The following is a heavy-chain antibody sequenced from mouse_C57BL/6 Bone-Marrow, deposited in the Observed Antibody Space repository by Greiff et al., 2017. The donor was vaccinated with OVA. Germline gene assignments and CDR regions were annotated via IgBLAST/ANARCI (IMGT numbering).Heavy chain of an antibody. CDR1: GYSFTGYY. D-gene: IGHD4-1*01. CDR2: INPSTGGT. Sequence: DVKLVESGPELVKPGASVKISCKASGYSFTGYYMNWVKQSPEKSLEWIGEINPSTGGTTYNQKFKAKATLTVDKSSSTAYMQLKSLTSEDSAVXYCSRGGTSPFAYWGQGTLVTVSA. V-gene: IGHV1-42*01. CDR3: SRGGTSPFAY. J-gene: IGHJ3*01.